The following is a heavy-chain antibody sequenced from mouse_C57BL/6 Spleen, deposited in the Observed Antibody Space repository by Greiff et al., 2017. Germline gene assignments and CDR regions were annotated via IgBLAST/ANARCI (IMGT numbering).Heavy chain of an antibody. CDR3: ARSKTTVPDY. V-gene: IGHV1-69*01. CDR2: IDPSDSYT. Sequence: QVQLQQSGAELVMPGASVKLSCKASGYNFTSYWMHWVKQRPGQGLEWIGEIDPSDSYTKYNQKFKGKSTLTVDKSSSTAYMQLSSLTSEDSAVYYCARSKTTVPDYWGQGTTLTVSS. D-gene: IGHD1-1*01. CDR1: GYNFTSYW. J-gene: IGHJ2*01.